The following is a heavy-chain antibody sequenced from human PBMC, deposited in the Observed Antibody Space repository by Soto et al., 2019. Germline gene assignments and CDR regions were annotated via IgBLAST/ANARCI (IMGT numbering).Heavy chain of an antibody. CDR1: GVTFTSYA. V-gene: IGHV3-23*01. CDR3: AKGSFGFDY. CDR2: ISKSGDST. J-gene: IGHJ4*02. D-gene: IGHD3-10*01. Sequence: LRLSCAASGVTFTSYAMTWVRQVPGEGLQWVSSISKSGDSTYHADSVKGRFTTSRDNSKNTLYLQMNSLRAEDTAIYYCAKGSFGFDYWGQGTLVTVSS.